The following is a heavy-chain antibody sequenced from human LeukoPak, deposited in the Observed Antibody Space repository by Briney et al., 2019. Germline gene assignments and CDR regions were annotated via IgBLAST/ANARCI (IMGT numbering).Heavy chain of an antibody. CDR1: GYSFTSYW. Sequence: GESLKISCKGSGYSFTSYWIGWVRQMPGKGLEWMGIIYPGDSDTRYSPSFQGQVTISADKSISTAYLQWSSLKASDTAMYYCARLGDIVVVPAAMRVAAAGMLDYWGQGTLVTVSS. D-gene: IGHD2-2*01. J-gene: IGHJ4*02. V-gene: IGHV5-51*01. CDR3: ARLGDIVVVPAAMRVAAAGMLDY. CDR2: IYPGDSDT.